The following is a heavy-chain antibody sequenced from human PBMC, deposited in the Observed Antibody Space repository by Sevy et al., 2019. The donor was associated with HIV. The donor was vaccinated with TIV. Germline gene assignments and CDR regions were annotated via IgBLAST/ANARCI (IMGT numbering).Heavy chain of an antibody. V-gene: IGHV4-34*01. CDR2: VNYSGNI. CDR3: ARGRSRAARQDY. D-gene: IGHD6-6*01. CDR1: GGSFSNYY. J-gene: IGHJ4*02. Sequence: SETLSLICAVYGGSFSNYYWSWIRQPPGKGPEWIGEVNYSGNINYNPSLESRATISVDTSKNQFSLRLTSVTAADTAIYYCARGRSRAARQDYWSQGTLVTVSS.